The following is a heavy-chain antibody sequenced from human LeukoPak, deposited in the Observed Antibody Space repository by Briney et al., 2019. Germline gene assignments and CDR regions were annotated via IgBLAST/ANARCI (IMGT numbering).Heavy chain of an antibody. CDR2: ISAGGATI. CDR1: GFSFSTYA. CDR3: AKDSGGTYFYYYYYMDV. D-gene: IGHD1-26*01. Sequence: GGSLRLSCAASGFSFSTYAMSWVRQAPGKGLEWVSAISAGGATIYYADSVKGRFTVSRDNSKDTLYLHMNSLRAEDTAIYYCAKDSGGTYFYYYYYMDVWGKGTTVTVSS. V-gene: IGHV3-23*01. J-gene: IGHJ6*03.